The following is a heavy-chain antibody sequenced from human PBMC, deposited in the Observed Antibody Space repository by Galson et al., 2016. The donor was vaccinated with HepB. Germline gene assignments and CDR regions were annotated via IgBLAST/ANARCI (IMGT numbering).Heavy chain of an antibody. J-gene: IGHJ4*02. CDR2: ISWNSGSI. CDR1: GFTFDDYA. Sequence: SLRLSCAASGFTFDDYAMHWVRQAPGKGLEWVSGISWNSGSIGYADSVKGRFTISKDNAKNSLYLQMNSLRAEDTALYYCANTYIRTRSSGYYAHWGQGTLVAVSS. CDR3: ANTYIRTRSSGYYAH. V-gene: IGHV3-9*01. D-gene: IGHD3-22*01.